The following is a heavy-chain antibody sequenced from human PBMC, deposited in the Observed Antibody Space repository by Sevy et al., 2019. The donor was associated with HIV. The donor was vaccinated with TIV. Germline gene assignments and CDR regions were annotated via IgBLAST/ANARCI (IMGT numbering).Heavy chain of an antibody. CDR1: GFTFSGSA. V-gene: IGHV3-73*01. Sequence: GGSLRLSCAASGFTFSGSAMHWVRQASGKGLEWVGRIRSKANIYATAYAASVKGRFTISRDDSKNTAYLQMNSLKTEDTAVYYCTRRPYYYDSSGYYLGSTDAFDIWGQGTMVTVSS. CDR3: TRRPYYYDSSGYYLGSTDAFDI. J-gene: IGHJ3*02. D-gene: IGHD3-22*01. CDR2: IRSKANIYAT.